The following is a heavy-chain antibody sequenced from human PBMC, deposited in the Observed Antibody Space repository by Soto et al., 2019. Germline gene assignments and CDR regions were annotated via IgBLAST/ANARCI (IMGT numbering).Heavy chain of an antibody. D-gene: IGHD4-17*01. CDR3: ASAYGENTFDY. CDR2: INHSGST. V-gene: IGHV4-34*01. CDR1: GGSFSGYY. J-gene: IGHJ4*02. Sequence: QVQLQQWGAGLLKPSETLSLTCAVYGGSFSGYYWSWIRQPPGKGLEWIGEINHSGSTNYNPSLRGRVTISVDTSKNKFPLKLSSVPAAAGAVYYCASAYGENTFDYGGQGPLVTVPS.